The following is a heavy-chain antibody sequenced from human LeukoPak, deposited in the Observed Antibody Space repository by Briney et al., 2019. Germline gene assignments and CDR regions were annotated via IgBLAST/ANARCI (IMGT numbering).Heavy chain of an antibody. D-gene: IGHD3-9*01. CDR2: IYDGGST. J-gene: IGHJ3*02. Sequence: QAGGSLRLSCAASGSTVSSYFMSWGRQAPGKGLEWVSVIYDGGSTDYADSVKGRFTISRDNSKSTLYLQMNSLRAEDTAVYYCARDNYILTGYYNAFDIWGQGTLVTVSS. V-gene: IGHV3-53*01. CDR3: ARDNYILTGYYNAFDI. CDR1: GSTVSSYF.